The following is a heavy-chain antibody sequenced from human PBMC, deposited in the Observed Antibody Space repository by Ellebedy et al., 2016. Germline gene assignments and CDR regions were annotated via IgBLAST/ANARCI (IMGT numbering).Heavy chain of an antibody. Sequence: GESLKISCAASVFTFSSSGMYWVRQAPGKGLEWVAVIWFDGSNRFYGDSVKGRFTISRDNSKNTLYLEMSSLRAEDTAVYYCAKGILGYYDSSGYYVGPGMYFDYWGQGTLVTVSS. CDR2: IWFDGSNR. V-gene: IGHV3-33*06. CDR1: VFTFSSSG. CDR3: AKGILGYYDSSGYYVGPGMYFDY. D-gene: IGHD3-22*01. J-gene: IGHJ4*02.